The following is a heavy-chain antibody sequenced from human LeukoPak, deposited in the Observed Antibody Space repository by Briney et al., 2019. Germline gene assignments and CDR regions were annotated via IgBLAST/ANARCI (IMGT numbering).Heavy chain of an antibody. J-gene: IGHJ4*02. CDR2: IYYSGST. CDR1: GGSISSYY. D-gene: IGHD6-19*01. Sequence: PSETLSLTCTVSGGSISSYYWSWIRQPPGKGLEWIGYIYYSGSTNYNPSLKSRVTISVDTSKNQFSLKLSSVTAADTAVYYCARVAGSSGCYFILGFDYWGQGTLVTVSS. V-gene: IGHV4-59*01. CDR3: ARVAGSSGCYFILGFDY.